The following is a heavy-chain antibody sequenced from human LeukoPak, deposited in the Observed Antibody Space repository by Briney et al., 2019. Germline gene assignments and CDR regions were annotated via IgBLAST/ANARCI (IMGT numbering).Heavy chain of an antibody. Sequence: ASVKVSFKASGYTFTSYGISWVRQAPGQGLEWMGWISAYNGNTNYAQKLQGRVTMTTDTSTSTAYMELRSLRSDDTAVYYCARVVAAAIRNWLVPLRRGTLVTVSS. CDR1: GYTFTSYG. D-gene: IGHD2-2*01. CDR3: ARVVAAAIRNWLVP. CDR2: ISAYNGNT. V-gene: IGHV1-18*01. J-gene: IGHJ5*02.